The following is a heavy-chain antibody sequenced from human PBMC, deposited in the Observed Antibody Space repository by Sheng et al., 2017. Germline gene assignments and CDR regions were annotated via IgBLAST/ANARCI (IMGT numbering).Heavy chain of an antibody. D-gene: IGHD1-26*01. CDR2: IYTSGST. V-gene: IGHV4-4*07. CDR3: ARDRGGSYYGTYYYYGMDV. CDR1: GGSISSYY. J-gene: IGHJ6*02. Sequence: QVQLQESGPGLVKPSETLSLTCTVSGGSISSYYWSWIRQPAGKGLEWIGCIYTSGSTNYNPSLKSRVTMSVDTSKNQFSLKLSSVTAADTAVYYCARDRGGSYYGTYYYYGMDVWGQGTTVTVSS.